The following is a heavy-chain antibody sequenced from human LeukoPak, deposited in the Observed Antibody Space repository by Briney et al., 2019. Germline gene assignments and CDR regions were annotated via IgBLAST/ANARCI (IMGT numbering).Heavy chain of an antibody. CDR2: IYYTGST. J-gene: IGHJ6*03. D-gene: IGHD5-24*01. CDR3: ARTAPKRARGNTHYYYMDV. Sequence: PSETLSLTCTVSGVSISSSSYYWGWIRQSPGKGLEWIGSIYYTGSTYYNPSLKSRVTISVDTSKNQFSLKLSSVTAADTAVYYCARTAPKRARGNTHYYYMDVWGKGTTVTVSS. CDR1: GVSISSSSYY. V-gene: IGHV4-39*07.